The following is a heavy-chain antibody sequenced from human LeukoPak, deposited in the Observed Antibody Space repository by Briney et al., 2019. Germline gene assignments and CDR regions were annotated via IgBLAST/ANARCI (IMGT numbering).Heavy chain of an antibody. CDR2: IYYSGGT. D-gene: IGHD3-16*01. CDR3: ARTTNGGVWFDP. CDR1: GGSFSSYY. Sequence: PSETLSLTCTVSGGSFSSYYWSWIRQPPGEGLEWIRHIYYSGGTNYSPSLKSRVTISVDTSKNQFSLKLSSVTAADTAVYYCARTTNGGVWFDPWGQGTLVTVSS. J-gene: IGHJ5*02. V-gene: IGHV4-59*01.